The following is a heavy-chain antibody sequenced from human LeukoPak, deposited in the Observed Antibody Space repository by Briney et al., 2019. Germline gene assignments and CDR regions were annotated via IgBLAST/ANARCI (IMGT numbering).Heavy chain of an antibody. V-gene: IGHV3-21*01. D-gene: IGHD6-13*01. CDR2: ISSSSSYI. Sequence: GGSLRLSSAASGFSFSSYSINWVRQAPGKVLDWVSSISSSSSYIYYAASVKGRFTISRDNAKNPLYLQMNSLRVEDTAVYYCAGDSSNWNIDYWGQGTPVTVSS. J-gene: IGHJ4*02. CDR3: AGDSSNWNIDY. CDR1: GFSFSSYS.